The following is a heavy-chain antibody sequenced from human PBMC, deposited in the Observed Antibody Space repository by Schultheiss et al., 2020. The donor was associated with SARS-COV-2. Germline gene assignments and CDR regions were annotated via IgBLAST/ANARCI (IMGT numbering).Heavy chain of an antibody. CDR2: IYYSGST. V-gene: IGHV4-38-2*02. CDR3: ARDTGVATIRYYYYGMDV. Sequence: SETLSLTCAVSGYSISSGYYWGWIRQPPGKGLEWIGYIYYSGSTYYNPSLKSRVTISVDTSKNQFSLKLSSVTAADTAVYYCARDTGVATIRYYYYGMDVWGQGTTVTVSS. CDR1: GYSISSGYY. J-gene: IGHJ6*02. D-gene: IGHD5-12*01.